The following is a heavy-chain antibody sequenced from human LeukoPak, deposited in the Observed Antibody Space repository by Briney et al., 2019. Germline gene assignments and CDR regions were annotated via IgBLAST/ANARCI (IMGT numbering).Heavy chain of an antibody. CDR3: AKERPNYYDSSGYYYRGLDY. Sequence: AGGSLRLSCAASGFTFSSYAMSWVRQAPGKGLEWVSGISGSGGSTNYADSVKGRFTISRDNSKNTLYLQMNSLRAEDTAVYYCAKERPNYYDSSGYYYRGLDYWGQGTLVTVSS. J-gene: IGHJ4*02. V-gene: IGHV3-23*01. D-gene: IGHD3-22*01. CDR1: GFTFSSYA. CDR2: ISGSGGST.